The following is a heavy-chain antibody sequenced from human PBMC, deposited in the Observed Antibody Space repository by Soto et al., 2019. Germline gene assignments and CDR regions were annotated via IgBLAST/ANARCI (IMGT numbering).Heavy chain of an antibody. V-gene: IGHV1-2*02. J-gene: IGHJ6*02. CDR3: ARPPPPSLYYNAMDV. Sequence: ASVKTSCKASGYTCTNYYMHWVRQAPGQGLEWMGWIDPGNGATDYARHFQGRVTLTSDTSISTAYMEVTSLTSDDTAVYYCARPPPPSLYYNAMDVWGQGSTVTTSS. CDR1: GYTCTNYY. CDR2: IDPGNGAT.